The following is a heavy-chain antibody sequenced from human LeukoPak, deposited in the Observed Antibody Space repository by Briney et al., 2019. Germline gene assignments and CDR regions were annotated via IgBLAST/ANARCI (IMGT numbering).Heavy chain of an antibody. V-gene: IGHV1-2*02. CDR1: GYTFTDHT. J-gene: IGHJ3*01. CDR3: ARRYDSRGPVTFDF. D-gene: IGHD3-22*01. Sequence: ASVNVSCEASGYTFTDHTIHWVRQAPGQGLEWMGWINPNIGTTNYTKRFQGRLTVTRDTSINTAFMELSSLNPDDTAVFYCARRYDSRGPVTFDFWGQGTLVSASS. CDR2: INPNIGTT.